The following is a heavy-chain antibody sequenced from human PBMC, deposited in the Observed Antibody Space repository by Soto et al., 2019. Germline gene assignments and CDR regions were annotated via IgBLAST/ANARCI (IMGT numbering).Heavy chain of an antibody. CDR1: GYMFTSHA. V-gene: IGHV1-3*01. CDR2: INAANGDT. Sequence: QVQLVQSGAEVKKPGASVKVSCKASGYMFTSHAIHWVRQAPGQRLEWLGWINAANGDTKYSLKFQGRVIITRDTSASTAYMDLSSLKSEDTAVYYCAKSGASSPGNWCDSWGQGTLVTVSS. D-gene: IGHD6-13*01. J-gene: IGHJ5*01. CDR3: AKSGASSPGNWCDS.